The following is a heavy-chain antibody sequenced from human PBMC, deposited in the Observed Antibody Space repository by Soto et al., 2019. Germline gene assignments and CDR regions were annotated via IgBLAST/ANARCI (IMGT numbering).Heavy chain of an antibody. CDR1: GYTFNNHG. V-gene: IGHV1-18*01. J-gene: IGHJ6*02. CDR3: ARGKKVVVPSFNPTYYYYGVDV. D-gene: IGHD2-15*01. CDR2: ISAYNGDT. Sequence: GASVKVSCKASGYTFNNHGVTWVRQAPGQGLEWMGWISAYNGDTNYAQRLQGRVTMTTDTSTTTAYMGVRGLTSDDTAVYYCARGKKVVVPSFNPTYYYYGVDVWGQGTTVTVSS.